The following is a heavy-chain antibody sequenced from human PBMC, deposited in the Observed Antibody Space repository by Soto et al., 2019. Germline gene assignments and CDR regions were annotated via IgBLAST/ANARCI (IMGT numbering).Heavy chain of an antibody. CDR2: ISGSGSST. Sequence: HPGGSLRLSCAASGFTFNNYAMSWVRLAPGNGLEWVAAISGSGSSTYYADSVKGRFTISRDNSRNTVYLQMTSLRAEDTAVYYCAKDRAGNLYFDYWGQGTLVTVSS. CDR3: AKDRAGNLYFDY. CDR1: GFTFNNYA. J-gene: IGHJ4*02. V-gene: IGHV3-23*01.